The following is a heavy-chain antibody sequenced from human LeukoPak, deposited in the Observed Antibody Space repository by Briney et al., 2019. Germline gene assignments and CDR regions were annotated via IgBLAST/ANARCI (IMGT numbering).Heavy chain of an antibody. V-gene: IGHV1-2*02. J-gene: IGHJ4*02. CDR3: TRALRYDDSSGYYAY. D-gene: IGHD3-22*01. CDR2: INPKSGVT. CDR1: GYTFTGHY. Sequence: ASVKVSCKASGYTFTGHYMHWVRQAPGQGPEWMGWINPKSGVTNYAQTLQGRVTMTRDTSSSMVYMDLSRLTTDDTAVYFCTRALRYDDSSGYYAYWGQGTLVTVSS.